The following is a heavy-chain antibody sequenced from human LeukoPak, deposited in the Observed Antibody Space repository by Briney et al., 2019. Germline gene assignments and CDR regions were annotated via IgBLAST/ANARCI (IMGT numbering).Heavy chain of an antibody. Sequence: GGSLRLSCEPSGFTFRNFYMHGVPQAPGEGRVWVARINSDQSETNYADSVKGRFTISRDNAKNTLYLQMNSLRAEDTAVYYCVRVTENWGQGTLVTVSS. CDR3: VRVTEN. V-gene: IGHV3-74*01. J-gene: IGHJ4*02. CDR2: INSDQSET. CDR1: GFTFRNFY.